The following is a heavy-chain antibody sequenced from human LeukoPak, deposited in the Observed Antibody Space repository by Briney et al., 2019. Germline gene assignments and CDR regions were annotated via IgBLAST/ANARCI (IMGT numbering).Heavy chain of an antibody. V-gene: IGHV3-48*03. D-gene: IGHD3-16*02. CDR2: ISPSGDTI. Sequence: GGSLRLSCAASGFTFRNYEMSWVRQAPGKGLEWVSYISPSGDTIYYGDSVKGRFTISRDSDKNSLFLQMNSLRAEDTAVYYCHVRLGELSLITWGQGTLVTVSS. CDR3: HVRLGELSLIT. J-gene: IGHJ4*02. CDR1: GFTFRNYE.